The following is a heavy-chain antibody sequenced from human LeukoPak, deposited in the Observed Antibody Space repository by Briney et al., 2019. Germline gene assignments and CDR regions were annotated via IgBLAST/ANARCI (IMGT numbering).Heavy chain of an antibody. J-gene: IGHJ6*02. CDR2: ISSSSIYI. D-gene: IGHD1-1*01. V-gene: IGHV3-21*01. CDR3: ARSPNSYYFYYDMDV. CDR1: GFNFRRYW. Sequence: PGGSLRLSCATSGFNFRRYWMSWVRQAPGKGLEWVSSISSSSIYIYYADSVKGRFTISRDNAKSSLYLQMNSLRAEDTAVYYCARSPNSYYFYYDMDVWGQGTTVTVSS.